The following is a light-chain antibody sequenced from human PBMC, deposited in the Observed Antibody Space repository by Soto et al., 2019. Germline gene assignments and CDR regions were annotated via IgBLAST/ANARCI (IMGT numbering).Light chain of an antibody. Sequence: EIVLTQSPATLSLSPGERATLSCGASQSINNNYLAWYQQKPGLAPRLPIYDASTRAAGIPDRFSGSGSGTDFTLTISRLEPEDFAVYYCQQFDNLITFGGGTKVEIK. CDR2: DAS. CDR1: QSINNNY. CDR3: QQFDNLIT. J-gene: IGKJ4*01. V-gene: IGKV3D-20*01.